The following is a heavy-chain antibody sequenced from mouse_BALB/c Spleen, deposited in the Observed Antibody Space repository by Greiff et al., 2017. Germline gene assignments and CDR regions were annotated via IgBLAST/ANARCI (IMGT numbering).Heavy chain of an antibody. V-gene: IGHV5-6*01. D-gene: IGHD2-1*01. J-gene: IGHJ4*01. Sequence: EVQRVESGGDLVKPGGSLKLSCAASGFTFSSYGMSWVRQTPDKRLEWVATISSGGSYTYYPDSVKGRFTISRDNAKNTLYLQMSSLKSEDTAMYYCARPLSGNYEDYWGQGTSVTVSS. CDR3: ARPLSGNYEDY. CDR2: ISSGGSYT. CDR1: GFTFSSYG.